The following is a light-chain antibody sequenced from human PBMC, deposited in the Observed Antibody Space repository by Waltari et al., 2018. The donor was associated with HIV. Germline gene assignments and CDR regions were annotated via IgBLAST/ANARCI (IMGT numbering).Light chain of an antibody. V-gene: IGLV3-1*01. Sequence: SYELTQPPSVSVSPGQTASITCSGDKLGDKFVSWYQQKPGQSPVLVIFQDTKRPSGIPERFSCSNTGNTATLTMSGTQAINEADYYCQVWDSSIWVFGGGTKLTVL. CDR1: KLGDKF. J-gene: IGLJ3*02. CDR2: QDT. CDR3: QVWDSSIWV.